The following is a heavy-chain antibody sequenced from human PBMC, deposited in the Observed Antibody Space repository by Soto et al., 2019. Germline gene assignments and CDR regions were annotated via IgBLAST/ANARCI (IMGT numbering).Heavy chain of an antibody. CDR3: TTGLSNNDSSGRDNFDY. CDR1: GFTFSNAW. D-gene: IGHD3-22*01. Sequence: PGGSLRLSCADSGFTFSNAWMSWVRQAPGKGPEWVGRIKSKTDGGTTDYAAPVKGSFTISRDDSKNTLYLQMNSLKTEDTAVYYCTTGLSNNDSSGRDNFDYWGQGTLVTVSS. J-gene: IGHJ4*02. V-gene: IGHV3-15*05. CDR2: IKSKTDGGTT.